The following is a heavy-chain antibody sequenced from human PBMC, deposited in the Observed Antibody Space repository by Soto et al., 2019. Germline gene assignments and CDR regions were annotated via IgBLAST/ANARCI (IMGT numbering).Heavy chain of an antibody. Sequence: SETLSLTCTVSGGSISSGGYYWSWIRQHPGKGLEWIGYIYYSGGTYYNPSLKSRVTISVDTSKNQFSLKLSSVTAADTAVYYCARVSSGWYYYWGQGTLVTVSS. CDR2: IYYSGGT. CDR3: ARVSSGWYYY. J-gene: IGHJ4*02. D-gene: IGHD6-19*01. CDR1: GGSISSGGYY. V-gene: IGHV4-31*03.